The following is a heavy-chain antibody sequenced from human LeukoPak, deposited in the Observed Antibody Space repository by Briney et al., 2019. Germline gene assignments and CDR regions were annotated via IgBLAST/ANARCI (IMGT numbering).Heavy chain of an antibody. CDR3: ARLYGDYYYFDY. CDR1: GYSFTSYW. Sequence: GESLKISCKGSGYSFTSYWISWVRQMPGKGLEWMGRIDPSDSYTNYSPSFQGRVTISADKSISTAYLQWSSLKASDTAMYYCARLYGDYYYFDYWGQGTLVTVSS. D-gene: IGHD4-17*01. J-gene: IGHJ4*02. V-gene: IGHV5-10-1*01. CDR2: IDPSDSYT.